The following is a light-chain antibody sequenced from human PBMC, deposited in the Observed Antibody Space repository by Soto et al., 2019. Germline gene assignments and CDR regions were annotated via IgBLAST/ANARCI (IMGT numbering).Light chain of an antibody. CDR1: SSDVGSYNL. CDR2: EGS. V-gene: IGLV2-23*01. J-gene: IGLJ3*02. Sequence: QSVLTQPASVSGSPGQSITISCTGTSSDVGSYNLVSWYQQHPGKAPKVMIYEGSKRPSGVSNRFSGSKSGNTASLTISGLKAEDEADYYCCSYAGSRGWVFGGGTKLTVL. CDR3: CSYAGSRGWV.